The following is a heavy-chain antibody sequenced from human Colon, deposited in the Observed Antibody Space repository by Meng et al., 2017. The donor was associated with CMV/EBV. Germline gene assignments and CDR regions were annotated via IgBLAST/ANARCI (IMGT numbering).Heavy chain of an antibody. D-gene: IGHD1-14*01. CDR3: ARDSYKSWEQRGWFDP. CDR1: GSINNSSVF. V-gene: IGHV4-39*07. CDR2: TSYSGIT. Sequence: GSINNSSVFWGWIRQPPGQGLVWIGSTSYSGITYYNPSLKSRITMSMDTSKNHFSLHLTSVTAADTAIYYCARDSYKSWEQRGWFDPWGQGTLVTVSS. J-gene: IGHJ5*02.